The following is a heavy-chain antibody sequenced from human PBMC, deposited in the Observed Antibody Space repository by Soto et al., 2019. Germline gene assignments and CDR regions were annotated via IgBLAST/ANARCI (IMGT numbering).Heavy chain of an antibody. CDR3: AREIVVVPAAMGDYYYYYMDV. CDR1: GFTFSSYS. J-gene: IGHJ6*03. Sequence: GSLRLSCAASGFTFSSYSMNWVRQAPGKGLEWVSYISSSSSTIYYADSVKGRFTISRDNAKNSLYLQMNSLRAEDTAVYYCAREIVVVPAAMGDYYYYYMDVWGKGTTVTVSS. CDR2: ISSSSSTI. V-gene: IGHV3-48*01. D-gene: IGHD2-2*01.